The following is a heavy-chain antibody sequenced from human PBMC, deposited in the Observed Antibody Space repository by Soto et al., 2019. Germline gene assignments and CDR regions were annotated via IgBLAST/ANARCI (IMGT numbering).Heavy chain of an antibody. CDR3: ARDHGSPRYYYYYMDV. CDR1: GFTFSSYS. V-gene: IGHV3-48*01. Sequence: GGSLRLSCSASGFTFSSYSMNWVRQAPGKGLEWVSYISSSSSTIYYADSVKGRFTISRDNAKNSLYLQMNSLRAEDSAVYYCARDHGSPRYYYYYMDVWGKGTTGTVSS. J-gene: IGHJ6*03. CDR2: ISSSSSTI.